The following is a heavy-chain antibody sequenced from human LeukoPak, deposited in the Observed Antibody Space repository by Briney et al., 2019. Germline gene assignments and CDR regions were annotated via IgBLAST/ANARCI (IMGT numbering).Heavy chain of an antibody. CDR1: GGSFSGYY. Sequence: PSETLSLTCAVYGGSFSGYYWSWIRQHPGKGLEWIGYIYYSGSTYYNPSLKSRVTISVDTSKNQFSLKLSSVTAADTAVYYCAGGIVVVAATPFAFDIWGQGTMVTVSS. CDR2: IYYSGST. CDR3: AGGIVVVAATPFAFDI. D-gene: IGHD2-15*01. V-gene: IGHV4-31*11. J-gene: IGHJ3*02.